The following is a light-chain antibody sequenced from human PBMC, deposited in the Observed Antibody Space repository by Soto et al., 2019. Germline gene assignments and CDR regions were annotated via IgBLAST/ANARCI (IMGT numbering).Light chain of an antibody. V-gene: IGLV3-21*04. CDR3: QVWDSSSDPV. CDR1: NIGSKS. CDR2: YDS. Sequence: SHELTQPPSVSVAPGKTARITCGGNNIGSKSVHWYQQKPGQAPVLVIYYDSDRPSGIPERFSGSNSGNTATLTISRVEAGDEADYYCQVWDSSSDPVFGGGTKLTVL. J-gene: IGLJ2*01.